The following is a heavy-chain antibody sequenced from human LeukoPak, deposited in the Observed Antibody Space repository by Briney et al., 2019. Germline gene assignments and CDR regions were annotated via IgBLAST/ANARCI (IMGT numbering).Heavy chain of an antibody. CDR1: GGSICSFY. Sequence: TSETLSLTCTVSGGSICSFYWSWIRQPAGEGLEWIGRIYTSGSTNYNPSLKSRVTMSVDTPKNQCSLKLSSVTAADTAVYYCARDLVGAIAFNWFDPWGQGTLVTVSS. J-gene: IGHJ5*02. CDR3: ARDLVGAIAFNWFDP. V-gene: IGHV4-4*07. CDR2: IYTSGST. D-gene: IGHD1-26*01.